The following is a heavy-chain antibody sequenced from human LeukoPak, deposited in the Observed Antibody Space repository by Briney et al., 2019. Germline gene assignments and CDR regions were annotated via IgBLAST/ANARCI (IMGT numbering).Heavy chain of an antibody. CDR3: ARDTYRFDDY. CDR2: IKKDGSDK. J-gene: IGHJ4*02. Sequence: PGGSLRLSCAASGFTFSNYWMSWVRQAPGKGLEWVASIKKDGSDKYYVDSVKGRFTISRDNAKNSLYLQMDSLRADDTAVYYCARDTYRFDDYWGQGTLVTVSS. CDR1: GFTFSNYW. V-gene: IGHV3-7*01.